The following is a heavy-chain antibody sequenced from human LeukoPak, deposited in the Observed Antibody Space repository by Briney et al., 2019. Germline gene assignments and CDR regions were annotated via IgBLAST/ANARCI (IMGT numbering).Heavy chain of an antibody. V-gene: IGHV3-30-3*01. J-gene: IGHJ6*02. Sequence: PGGSLRLSCAASGFTFSSYAMHWVRQAPGKGLEWVAVISYDGSKKYYADSVKGRFTISRDNSKNTLYLQMNSLRAEDTAVYYCARDLIVVVPAAIATGRGYYYYGMDVWGQGTTVTVSS. CDR2: ISYDGSKK. CDR3: ARDLIVVVPAAIATGRGYYYYGMDV. D-gene: IGHD2-2*02. CDR1: GFTFSSYA.